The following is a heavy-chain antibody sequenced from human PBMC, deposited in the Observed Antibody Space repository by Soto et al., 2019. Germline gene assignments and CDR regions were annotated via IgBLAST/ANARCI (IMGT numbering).Heavy chain of an antibody. D-gene: IGHD1-1*01. CDR1: GFTFGDYA. J-gene: IGHJ3*02. CDR2: IRSKAYGGTT. Sequence: QPGGSLRLSCTASGFTFGDYAMSWFRQAPGKGLEWVGFIRSKAYGGTTEYAASVKGRFTISRDDSKSIAYLQMNSLKTEDTAVYYCTFERGGLDAFDIWGQGTMVTVSS. CDR3: TFERGGLDAFDI. V-gene: IGHV3-49*03.